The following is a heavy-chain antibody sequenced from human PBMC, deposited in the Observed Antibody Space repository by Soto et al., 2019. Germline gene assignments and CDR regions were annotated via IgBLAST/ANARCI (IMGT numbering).Heavy chain of an antibody. CDR1: GFTFSSYG. D-gene: IGHD6-13*01. V-gene: IGHV3-33*01. CDR2: IWYDGSNK. CDR3: ARDTLRRSSWYFVY. Sequence: QVQLVESGGGVVQPGRSLRLSCAASGFTFSSYGMHWVRQAPGKGLEWVAVIWYDGSNKYYADSVKGRFTISRDNSKNTMYLQMNSLRAEDTAVYYCARDTLRRSSWYFVYWGQGTLVTVSS. J-gene: IGHJ4*02.